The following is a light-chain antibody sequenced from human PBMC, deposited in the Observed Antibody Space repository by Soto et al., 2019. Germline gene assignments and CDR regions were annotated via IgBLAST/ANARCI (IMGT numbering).Light chain of an antibody. Sequence: EIVLTQSPATLSLSPGERLALTCRASQSVSTYLAWYQQRPGQAPRLLLYDASYRATDIPPRFSVSGSGTEIAVTISSLEPEDFAVYYWQQRRSWPPTITFGQGTRLEI. CDR1: QSVSTY. CDR2: DAS. CDR3: QQRRSWPPTIT. J-gene: IGKJ5*01. V-gene: IGKV3-11*01.